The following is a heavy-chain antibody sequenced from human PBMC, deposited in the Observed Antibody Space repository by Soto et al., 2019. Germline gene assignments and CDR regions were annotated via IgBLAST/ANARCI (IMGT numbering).Heavy chain of an antibody. CDR2: IYHSGST. CDR1: GGSISRGGYS. Sequence: SETLSLTCAVSGGSISRGGYSWSWIRQPPGKGLEWIGYIYHSGSTYYNPSLKSRVTISVDRSKNQFSLKLSSVTAADTAVYYCAIVPDRWGQGTLVIV. J-gene: IGHJ4*02. D-gene: IGHD2-2*01. CDR3: AIVPDR. V-gene: IGHV4-30-2*01.